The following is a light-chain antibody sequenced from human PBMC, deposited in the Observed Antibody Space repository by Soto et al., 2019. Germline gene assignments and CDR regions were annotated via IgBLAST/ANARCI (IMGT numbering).Light chain of an antibody. CDR3: QQYMSYPWT. CDR2: DAS. Sequence: DIQMTQSPSSLPASVGDRVTITCRASQSISSWLAWYQQKPGKPPKFLIYDASTLERGVPSRFSGSGSGTEFTLTISSLQPDDFATYYCQQYMSYPWTFGQGTKVDIK. V-gene: IGKV1-5*01. J-gene: IGKJ1*01. CDR1: QSISSW.